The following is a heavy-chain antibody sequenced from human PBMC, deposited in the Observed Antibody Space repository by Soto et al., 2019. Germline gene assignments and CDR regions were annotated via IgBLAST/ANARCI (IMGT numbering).Heavy chain of an antibody. CDR2: IIPIFGTA. D-gene: IGHD5-18*01. CDR3: ARARGTAMVLLYNWFDP. Sequence: SVKVSCKASGGTFSSYAISWVRQAPGQGLEWMGGIIPIFGTANYAQKFQGRVTITADESTSTAYMELSSLRSEDTAVYYCARARGTAMVLLYNWFDPWGQGTLVTVPQ. J-gene: IGHJ5*02. CDR1: GGTFSSYA. V-gene: IGHV1-69*13.